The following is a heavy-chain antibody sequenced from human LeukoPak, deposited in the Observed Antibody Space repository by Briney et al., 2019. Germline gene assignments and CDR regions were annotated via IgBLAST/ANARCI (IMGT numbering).Heavy chain of an antibody. CDR1: EFTFSSYS. CDR2: FYSGGDT. D-gene: IGHD3-3*02. V-gene: IGHV3-53*01. Sequence: GGSLRLSCAASEFTFSSYSMNWVRQAPGKGLEWVSVFYSGGDTHYADSVKGRFTISRDNSKNTLYLQMNSLRAEDTAVYYCARDSTGYWYFDLWGRGTLVSVSS. CDR3: ARDSTGYWYFDL. J-gene: IGHJ2*01.